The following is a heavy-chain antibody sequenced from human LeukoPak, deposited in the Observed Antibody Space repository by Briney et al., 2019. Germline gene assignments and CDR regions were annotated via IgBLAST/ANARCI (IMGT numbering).Heavy chain of an antibody. V-gene: IGHV4-39*07. J-gene: IGHJ5*02. CDR1: GGSMNSITYY. CDR2: IYYTGTT. Sequence: PSETLSLTCTVSGGSMNSITYYWAWIRQPPGKGLEWLGSIYYTGTTFYNPSLKSRVTISIDTSKNQFSLILTSLTAADTAVYYCARADSSGWYSGWFDPWRQGTMVTVSS. CDR3: ARADSSGWYSGWFDP. D-gene: IGHD6-19*01.